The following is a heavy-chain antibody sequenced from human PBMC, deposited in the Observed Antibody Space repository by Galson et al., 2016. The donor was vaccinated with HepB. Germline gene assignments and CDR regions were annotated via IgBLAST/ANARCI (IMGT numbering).Heavy chain of an antibody. J-gene: IGHJ6*02. CDR3: ARHRDGGNSYGRDG. Sequence: LRLSCAASGLTVSLKYMIWVRQAPGKGLEWIGCIYYSGNTYYNPSLKNRVTISGDTSKNQFSLKLSSVTAADTAVYYCARHRDGGNSYGRDGWGQGTTVTGSS. CDR2: IYYSGNT. D-gene: IGHD4-23*01. V-gene: IGHV4-59*04. CDR1: GLTVSLKY.